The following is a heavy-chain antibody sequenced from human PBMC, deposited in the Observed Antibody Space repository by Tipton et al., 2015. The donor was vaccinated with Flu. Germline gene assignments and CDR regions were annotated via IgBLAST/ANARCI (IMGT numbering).Heavy chain of an antibody. V-gene: IGHV4-39*07. J-gene: IGHJ4*02. CDR1: GGSISSSSYY. D-gene: IGHD3-10*01. CDR2: IYYSGST. Sequence: TLSLTCTVSGGSISSSSYYWGWIRQPPGKGLEWIGSIYYSGSTYYNPSLKSRVTISVDTSKNQFSLKLSSVTAADTAVYYCARTMVRGVIDYWGQGTLVTVSS. CDR3: ARTMVRGVIDY.